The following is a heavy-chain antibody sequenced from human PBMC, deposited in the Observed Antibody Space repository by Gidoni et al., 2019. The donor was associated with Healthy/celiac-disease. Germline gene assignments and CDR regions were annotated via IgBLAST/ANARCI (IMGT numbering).Heavy chain of an antibody. V-gene: IGHV1-69*04. D-gene: IGHD2-2*02. CDR1: GGTFSSYA. J-gene: IGHJ6*03. CDR3: ARDQIVPAAIPARYYYYMDV. CDR2: IIPILGIA. Sequence: QVQLVQSGAEVKKPGSSVKVSCKASGGTFSSYAISWVRQAPGQGLEWMGRIIPILGIANYAQKFQGRVTITADKSTSTAYMELSSLRSEDTAVYYCARDQIVPAAIPARYYYYMDVWGKGTTVTVSS.